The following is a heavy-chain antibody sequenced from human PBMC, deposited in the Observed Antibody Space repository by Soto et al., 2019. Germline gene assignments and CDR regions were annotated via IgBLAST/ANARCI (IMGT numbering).Heavy chain of an antibody. CDR1: GLSITDSEMG. J-gene: IGHJ5*02. Sequence: QVTLKESGPVLVQPTENLTLRCTVSGLSITDSEMGVSWIRQPPRQPLEWLAHIDSSDEKYYRTFLKSRLAISKDTSKSQIVLTMTNMDPADTATYYCARRHLAVAVSPWFDTWGQGIQVTVSS. V-gene: IGHV2-26*01. D-gene: IGHD6-19*01. CDR3: ARRHLAVAVSPWFDT. CDR2: IDSSDEK.